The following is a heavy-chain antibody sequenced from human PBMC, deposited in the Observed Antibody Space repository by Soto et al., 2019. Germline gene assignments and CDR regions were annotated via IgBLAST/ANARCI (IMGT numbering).Heavy chain of an antibody. Sequence: QVQLQESGPGLVKPSETLSLTCTVSGGSIRSYYWSWIRQPPGKGLEWIGYIYYSGSTNYNPSLKSRVTISVDTYKSQFSLKRSSVTAADTAMYYCAREAGVQYPFDPWGQGTLVTVSS. CDR3: AREAGVQYPFDP. CDR1: GGSIRSYY. CDR2: IYYSGST. J-gene: IGHJ5*02. V-gene: IGHV4-59*01. D-gene: IGHD1-1*01.